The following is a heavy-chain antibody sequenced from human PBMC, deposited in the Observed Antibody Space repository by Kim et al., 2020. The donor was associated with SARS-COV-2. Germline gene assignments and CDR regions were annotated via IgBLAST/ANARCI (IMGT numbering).Heavy chain of an antibody. CDR3: ARIWNVYCSSTSCYTGTGINYGMDV. CDR2: ISGSGGST. CDR1: GFTFSSYA. V-gene: IGHV3-23*01. J-gene: IGHJ6*02. Sequence: GGSLRLSCAASGFTFSSYAMSWVRQAPGKGLEWVSAISGSGGSTYYADSVKGRFTISRDNSKNTLYLQMNSLRAEDTAVYYCARIWNVYCSSTSCYTGTGINYGMDVWGQGTTVTVSS. D-gene: IGHD2-2*02.